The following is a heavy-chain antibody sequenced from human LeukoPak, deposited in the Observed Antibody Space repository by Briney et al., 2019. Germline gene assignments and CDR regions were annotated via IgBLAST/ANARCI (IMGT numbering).Heavy chain of an antibody. CDR1: GGSISSGSYY. CDR2: IYTSGST. J-gene: IGHJ3*02. V-gene: IGHV4-61*02. D-gene: IGHD2-2*02. CDR3: ARAYCSSTSCYTWDAFDI. Sequence: SETLSLTCTVSGGSISSGSYYWSWIRQPAGKGLEWIGRIYTSGSTNYNPSLKSRVTISVDTSKNQFSLKLSSVAAADTAVYYCARAYCSSTSCYTWDAFDIWGQGTMVTVSS.